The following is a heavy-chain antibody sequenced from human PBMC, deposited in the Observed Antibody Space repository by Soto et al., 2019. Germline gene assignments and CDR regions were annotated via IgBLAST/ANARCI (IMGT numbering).Heavy chain of an antibody. D-gene: IGHD2-8*01. CDR1: GGTFSKFT. J-gene: IGHJ6*02. CDR2: IIPDFGTP. Sequence: SVKVSCKASGGTFSKFTINWVRQAPGQGLEWMGGIIPDFGTPNYAQKFQGRVTITADESTSTAYMDLSSLRSEDTAVYYCARSFCTNDICYSSRDNYYYYYYMDVWGQGTTVTVSS. CDR3: ARSFCTNDICYSSRDNYYYYYYMDV. V-gene: IGHV1-69*13.